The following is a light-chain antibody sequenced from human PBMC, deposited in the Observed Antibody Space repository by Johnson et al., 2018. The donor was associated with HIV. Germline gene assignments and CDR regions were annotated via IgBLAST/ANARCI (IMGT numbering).Light chain of an antibody. CDR2: DNN. CDR3: GTWDSSLSAYV. V-gene: IGLV1-51*01. Sequence: HSVLTQPPSVSAAPGQKVTISCSGSSSNIGNNYVSWYQQLPGTAPKLLIYDNNKRPSGIPDRFSGSKSGTSATLGITGLQTGDEADYYCGTWDSSLSAYVCGTGTKVTVL. CDR1: SSNIGNNY. J-gene: IGLJ1*01.